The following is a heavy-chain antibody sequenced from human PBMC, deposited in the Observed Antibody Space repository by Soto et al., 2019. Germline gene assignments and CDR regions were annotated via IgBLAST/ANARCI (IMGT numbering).Heavy chain of an antibody. Sequence: SETLSLTCTVSGGSISSYYWSWIRQPPGKGLEWIGYIYYSGSTNYNPSLKSRVTISVDTSKNQFSLKLSSVTAADTAVYYCARDSPYYDILTGYYRGWFDPWGQGTLVTVSS. CDR1: GGSISSYY. V-gene: IGHV4-59*01. J-gene: IGHJ5*02. D-gene: IGHD3-9*01. CDR3: ARDSPYYDILTGYYRGWFDP. CDR2: IYYSGST.